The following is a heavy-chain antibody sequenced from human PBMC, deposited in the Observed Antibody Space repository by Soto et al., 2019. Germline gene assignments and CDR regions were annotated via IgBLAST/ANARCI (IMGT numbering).Heavy chain of an antibody. CDR3: AREVQLGSSCYYYGMDV. D-gene: IGHD6-6*01. J-gene: IGHJ6*02. CDR2: IYPSGGST. CDR1: GYTFTSYY. V-gene: IGHV1-46*01. Sequence: ASVKVSCKASGYTFTSYYMHWVRQAPGQGLEWMGIIYPSGGSTSYAQKFQGRVTMTRDTSTSTVYMELSSLRSEDTAVYYCAREVQLGSSCYYYGMDVWGQGTTVTVSS.